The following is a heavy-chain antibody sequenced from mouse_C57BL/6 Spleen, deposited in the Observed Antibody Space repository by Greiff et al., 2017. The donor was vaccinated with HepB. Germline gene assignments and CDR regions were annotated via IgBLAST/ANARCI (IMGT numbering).Heavy chain of an antibody. CDR2: IYPRDGST. J-gene: IGHJ4*01. Sequence: VKLMESDAELVKPGASVKISCKVSGYTFTDHTIHWMKQRPEQGLEWIGYIYPRDGSTKYNEKFKGKATLTADKSSSTAYMQLNSLTSEDSAVYFCARGLRRDGYAMDYWGQGTSVTVSS. CDR1: GYTFTDHT. D-gene: IGHD2-4*01. CDR3: ARGLRRDGYAMDY. V-gene: IGHV1-78*01.